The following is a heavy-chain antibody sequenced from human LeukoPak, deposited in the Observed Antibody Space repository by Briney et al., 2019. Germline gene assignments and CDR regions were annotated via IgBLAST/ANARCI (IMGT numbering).Heavy chain of an antibody. J-gene: IGHJ4*02. V-gene: IGHV3-23*01. CDR1: GFTFSSYA. D-gene: IGHD2-21*02. CDR2: ISGSGGST. Sequence: PGGSLRLSCAASGFTFSSYAMSWVRQASGRGLEWVSGISGSGGSTYYAHSMKGRFTISRDRSENTLYLQMNSLRAEDTAVYYCAKRGDFEFDYWGQGTLVTVSS. CDR3: AKRGDFEFDY.